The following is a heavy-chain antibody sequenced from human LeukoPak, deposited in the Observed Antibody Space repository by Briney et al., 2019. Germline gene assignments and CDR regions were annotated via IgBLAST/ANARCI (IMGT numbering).Heavy chain of an antibody. CDR2: IYSGGST. CDR1: GFTVSSNY. V-gene: IGHV3-53*04. D-gene: IGHD3-22*01. J-gene: IGHJ5*02. CDR3: ARDEWAYDSSGYYPA. Sequence: GGSLRLSCAASGFTVSSNYMSWVRQAPGKGLEWVSVIYSGGSTYYADSAKGRFTISRHNSKNTLYLQMNSLRAEDTAVYYCARDEWAYDSSGYYPAWGQGTLVTVSS.